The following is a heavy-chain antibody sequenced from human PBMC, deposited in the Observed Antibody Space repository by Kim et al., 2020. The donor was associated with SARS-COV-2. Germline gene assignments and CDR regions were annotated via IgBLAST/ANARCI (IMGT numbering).Heavy chain of an antibody. V-gene: IGHV3-30*02. J-gene: IGHJ4*02. D-gene: IGHD6-19*01. CDR3: AKDDYKYSSGWYSDY. Sequence: DTVKCRSTISRDNTKSTLNLQMNSLRAEDTAVYYCAKDDYKYSSGWYSDYWGQGTLVTVSS.